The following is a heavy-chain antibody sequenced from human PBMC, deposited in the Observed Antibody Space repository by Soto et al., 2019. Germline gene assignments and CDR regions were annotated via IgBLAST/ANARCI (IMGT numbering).Heavy chain of an antibody. CDR1: GGSISSSSYY. CDR2: IYYSGYT. J-gene: IGHJ5*02. CDR3: VGGWHGFDP. V-gene: IGHV4-39*01. Sequence: SETLSLTCTVSGGSISSSSYYWGWIRQPPGKGLEWIGSIYYSGYTYYNPSLKSRVTISVDTSKNQFSLKLSSVTAADTAVYYCVGGWHGFDPWGQGTLVTVSS. D-gene: IGHD3-16*01.